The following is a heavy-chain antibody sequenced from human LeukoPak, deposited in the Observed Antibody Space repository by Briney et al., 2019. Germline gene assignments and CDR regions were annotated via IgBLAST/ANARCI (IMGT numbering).Heavy chain of an antibody. CDR1: GYTFTSYG. J-gene: IGHJ4*02. V-gene: IGHV1-18*01. CDR2: ISAYSGDT. Sequence: ASVKVSCKASGYTFTSYGISWVRQAPGQGLEYMGWISAYSGDTNYAQKYQDRVTITRDTSTSTVYMEVRSLRSDDTAVYYCARDLPSGDYWGQGTLVTVSS. CDR3: ARDLPSGDY. D-gene: IGHD3-10*01.